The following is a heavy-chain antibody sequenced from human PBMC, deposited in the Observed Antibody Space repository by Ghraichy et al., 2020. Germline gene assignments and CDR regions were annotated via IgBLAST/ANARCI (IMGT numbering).Heavy chain of an antibody. CDR1: GFTFSSYW. CDR2: IKEDGSEK. D-gene: IGHD6-13*01. V-gene: IGHV3-7*01. Sequence: GGSLRLSCAASGFTFSSYWMSWVRQAPGKGLEWVANIKEDGSEKYYVDSVKGRFTISRDNAKNSLYLQMNSLRAEDTAVYYCARRCSSSWSGFDFWGPGTLVTVSS. CDR3: ARRCSSSWSGFDF. J-gene: IGHJ4*02.